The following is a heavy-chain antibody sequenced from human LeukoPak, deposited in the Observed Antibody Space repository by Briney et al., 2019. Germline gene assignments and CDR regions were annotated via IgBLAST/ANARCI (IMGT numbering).Heavy chain of an antibody. CDR3: ARRPSGYCSGGSCYDYPFDY. J-gene: IGHJ4*02. CDR1: GGSISSYY. V-gene: IGHV4-59*08. D-gene: IGHD2-15*01. CDR2: IYYSGST. Sequence: SETLSLTCTVSGGSISSYYWSWIRQPPGKGLEWIGDIYYSGSTNYNPSLKSRVTISVDTSKNQFSLKLSSVTAADTAVYYCARRPSGYCSGGSCYDYPFDYWGQGTLVTVSS.